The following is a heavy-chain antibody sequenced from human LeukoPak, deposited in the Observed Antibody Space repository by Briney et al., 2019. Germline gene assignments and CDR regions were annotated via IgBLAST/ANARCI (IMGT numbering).Heavy chain of an antibody. CDR1: GFTFSSYS. V-gene: IGHV3-48*04. D-gene: IGHD1-26*01. CDR2: ISSSSTTI. CDR3: ARVGSIVAAHYYFDY. J-gene: IGHJ4*02. Sequence: GGSLRLSCVASGFTFSSYSINWVRQAPGKGLEWVSYISSSSTTIYYADSVKGRFTITRDNAKNSLYLQMNSLRAEDTAVYYCARVGSIVAAHYYFDYWGQGILVTVSS.